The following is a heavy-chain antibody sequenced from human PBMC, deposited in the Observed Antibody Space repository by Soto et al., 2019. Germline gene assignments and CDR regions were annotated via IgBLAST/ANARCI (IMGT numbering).Heavy chain of an antibody. D-gene: IGHD3-3*01. J-gene: IGHJ5*02. CDR3: ARHRGKSGSITVFGVLIPGWFDP. CDR2: IYYSGST. Sequence: PSETLSLTCTVSGGSISSSSYYWGWIRQPPGKGLEWIGSIYYSGSTYYNPSLKSRVTISVDTSKNQFSLKLSSVTAADTALYYCARHRGKSGSITVFGVLIPGWFDPWGQGTLVTVSS. V-gene: IGHV4-39*01. CDR1: GGSISSSSYY.